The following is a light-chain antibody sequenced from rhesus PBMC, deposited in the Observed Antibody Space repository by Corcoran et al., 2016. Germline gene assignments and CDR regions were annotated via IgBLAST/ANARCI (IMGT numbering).Light chain of an antibody. CDR2: DTS. CDR1: QSVSSS. V-gene: IGKV3-35*01. CDR3: QQYRSWPLT. J-gene: IGKJ4*01. Sequence: EIVLTQSPATLSLSPGERGTLSCRASQSVSSSLAWYHQKPGQAPRLLIYDTSNRATGIPDRFSGNGSGTDFTLTIGSLEPEDVGVYYCQQYRSWPLTFCGGTKVELK.